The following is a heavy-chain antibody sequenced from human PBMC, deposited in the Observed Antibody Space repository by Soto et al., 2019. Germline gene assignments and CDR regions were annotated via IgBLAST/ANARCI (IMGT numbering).Heavy chain of an antibody. V-gene: IGHV4-31*03. CDR3: ARGGRRSPGMDV. Sequence: QVQLQESGPGLVKPSQTLSLTCTVSGGSISSGGYYWSWIRQHPGKGLEWIGYIYYSGSTYYNPSLKSRVTRSVDTSKNQFSLKLSSVTAADTAVYYGARGGRRSPGMDVWGQGTTVTVSS. J-gene: IGHJ6*02. CDR2: IYYSGST. CDR1: GGSISSGGYY.